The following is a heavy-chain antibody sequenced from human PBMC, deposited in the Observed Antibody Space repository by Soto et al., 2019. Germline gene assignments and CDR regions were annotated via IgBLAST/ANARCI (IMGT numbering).Heavy chain of an antibody. Sequence: GESLKISCKGSGYSFSSYWIGWVRPIPGNGLEWMGIIYPGDSDIRYSPSFQGQVTISADKSISTAYLQWSGLKASDTAIYYCARQLPYGGNSYYGMDVWGQGTTVTVSS. CDR1: GYSFSSYW. CDR3: ARQLPYGGNSYYGMDV. V-gene: IGHV5-51*01. D-gene: IGHD2-15*01. J-gene: IGHJ6*02. CDR2: IYPGDSDI.